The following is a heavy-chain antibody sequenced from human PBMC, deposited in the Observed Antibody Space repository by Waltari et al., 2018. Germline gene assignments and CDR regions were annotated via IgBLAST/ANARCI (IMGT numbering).Heavy chain of an antibody. J-gene: IGHJ4*02. CDR1: GYTFTGYS. CDR3: ARDPPDIVVVVAATPDTY. D-gene: IGHD2-15*01. CDR2: INPNSGGT. V-gene: IGHV1-2*02. Sequence: QVQLVQSGAEVKKPGASVKVSCKASGYTFTGYSMHWVRQAPGQGLEWMGWINPNSGGTNYAQKFQGRVTMTRDTSISTAYMELSRLRSDDTAVYYCARDPPDIVVVVAATPDTYWGQGTLVTVSS.